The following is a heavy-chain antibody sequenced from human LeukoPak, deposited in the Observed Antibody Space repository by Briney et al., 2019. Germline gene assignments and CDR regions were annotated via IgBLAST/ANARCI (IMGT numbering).Heavy chain of an antibody. CDR2: SRNKGNSYTT. D-gene: IGHD2-2*01. J-gene: IGHJ4*02. Sequence: GGSLRLSCAASGFTFSDHYMDWVRQAPGKGLEWVGRSRNKGNSYTTQYAASVKGRFTISRDDSKNSLYLEMNSLKTEDTAVYYCVRSMPSGPIFDYWGQGTLVTVSS. CDR3: VRSMPSGPIFDY. CDR1: GFTFSDHY. V-gene: IGHV3-72*01.